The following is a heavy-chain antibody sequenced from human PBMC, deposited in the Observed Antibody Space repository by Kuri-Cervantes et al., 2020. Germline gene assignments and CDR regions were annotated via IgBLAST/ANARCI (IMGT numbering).Heavy chain of an antibody. CDR2: IWYDGSNS. CDR3: GREERWLHSLFDW. Sequence: GESLKISCAASGFTFSSYGMHWVRQAPGKGLEWVAVIWYDGSNSYYADSVKGRFTISRDNSKNTLYLQMTSLRAEDTAVYYCGREERWLHSLFDWWGQGTLVTVSS. D-gene: IGHD5-24*01. J-gene: IGHJ4*02. V-gene: IGHV3-33*01. CDR1: GFTFSSYG.